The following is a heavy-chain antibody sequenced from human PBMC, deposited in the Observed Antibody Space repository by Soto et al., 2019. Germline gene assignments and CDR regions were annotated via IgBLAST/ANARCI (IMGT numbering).Heavy chain of an antibody. V-gene: IGHV5-51*01. CDR3: TKGASCPFGS. J-gene: IGHJ4*02. Sequence: PGESLKISCQGSGYRFTSSWIGWVRQMPGKGLEWLGNVYPSDSDVRYSPSFEGRVTISADNSINTAYLHLLNLKASATAIYYCTKGASCPFGSWGQGTRVTVSS. CDR1: GYRFTSSW. CDR2: VYPSDSDV. D-gene: IGHD3-16*01.